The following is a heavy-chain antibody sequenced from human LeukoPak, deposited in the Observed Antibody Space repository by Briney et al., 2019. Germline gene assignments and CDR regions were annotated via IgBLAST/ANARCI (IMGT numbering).Heavy chain of an antibody. V-gene: IGHV3-48*04. CDR1: GFTFSSHA. CDR2: ISSTGNTK. CDR3: ARATTYYYDSSGPDY. D-gene: IGHD3-22*01. Sequence: GGSLRLSCTPSGFTFSSHAMSWVRQAPGKGLEWVSYISSTGNTKYYADSVKGRFTLSRDNAKNSQYLQMNSVRVEDTAVYYCARATTYYYDSSGPDYWGQGTLVTVSS. J-gene: IGHJ4*02.